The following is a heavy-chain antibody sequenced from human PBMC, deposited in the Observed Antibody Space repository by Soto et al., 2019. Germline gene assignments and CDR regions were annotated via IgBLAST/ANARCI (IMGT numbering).Heavy chain of an antibody. V-gene: IGHV1-3*01. CDR2: INAGNGNT. J-gene: IGHJ6*03. Sequence: ASVKVSCKASGYTFTSYAMHWVRQAPGQRLEWMGWINAGNGNTKYSQKFQGRVTITRDTSASTAYMELSSLRSEDTAVYYCARDLALRYFDWLSIADYYYYYMGVWGKGTTVTVSS. CDR3: ARDLALRYFDWLSIADYYYYYMGV. D-gene: IGHD3-9*01. CDR1: GYTFTSYA.